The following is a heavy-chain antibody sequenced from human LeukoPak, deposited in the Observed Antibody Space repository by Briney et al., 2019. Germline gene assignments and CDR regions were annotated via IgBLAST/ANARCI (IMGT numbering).Heavy chain of an antibody. Sequence: GRSLRLSCAAYGFTFSSCAMHWLRQAPGKGLEWVAVISYDGSNKFYADSVKGRFTISRDNSQNTLYLQMNRLRAEDTAVYYCARDVLQSFDIWGQGTMVTVSS. D-gene: IGHD4-11*01. J-gene: IGHJ3*02. CDR3: ARDVLQSFDI. CDR2: ISYDGSNK. CDR1: GFTFSSCA. V-gene: IGHV3-30-3*01.